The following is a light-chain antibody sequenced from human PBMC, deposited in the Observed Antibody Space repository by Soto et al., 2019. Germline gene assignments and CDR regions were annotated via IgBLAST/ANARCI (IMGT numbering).Light chain of an antibody. CDR2: AAS. J-gene: IGKJ1*01. CDR1: QSIKNY. V-gene: IGKV1-39*01. CDR3: QQSYTTPIT. Sequence: DIQMTQSPYSLSASVGDRVTIPCRASQSIKNYLNWYQQKPGKAPKLLIYAASSLQSGVPSRFSGSGSGTDFTLTISRLHPEEFATYYCQQSYTTPITFGQGTKVDI.